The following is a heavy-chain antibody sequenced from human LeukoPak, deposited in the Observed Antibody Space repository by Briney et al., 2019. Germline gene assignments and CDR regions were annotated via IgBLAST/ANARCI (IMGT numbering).Heavy chain of an antibody. CDR1: GGSISSYY. CDR3: ARLAALGLWFGDLSASRRGSVWFDP. D-gene: IGHD3-10*01. Sequence: PSETLSLTCTVSGGSISSYYWSWIRQPPGKGLEWIGYIYYSGSTNYNPSLKSRVTISVDTSKNQFSLKLNSVTAADTAHYFCARLAALGLWFGDLSASRRGSVWFDPWGQGVLVIVSS. V-gene: IGHV4-59*08. CDR2: IYYSGST. J-gene: IGHJ5*02.